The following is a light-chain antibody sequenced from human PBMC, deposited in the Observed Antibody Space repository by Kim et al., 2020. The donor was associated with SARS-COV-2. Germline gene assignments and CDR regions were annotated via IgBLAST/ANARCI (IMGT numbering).Light chain of an antibody. CDR2: SND. V-gene: IGLV1-44*01. CDR3: AAWDDSLNAWM. Sequence: GQRVTISCSGSSSNSGISTVNWCQHLPGTAPKVLIYSNDQRPSGVPGRFSGSKSGTSASLAISGLQSEDEADYYCAAWDDSLNAWMFGGGTQLTVL. CDR1: SSNSGIST. J-gene: IGLJ3*02.